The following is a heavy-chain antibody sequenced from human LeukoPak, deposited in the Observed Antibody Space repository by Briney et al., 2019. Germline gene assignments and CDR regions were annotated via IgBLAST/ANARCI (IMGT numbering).Heavy chain of an antibody. D-gene: IGHD7-27*01. CDR3: VTETNWGFGY. V-gene: IGHV3-7*05. CDR2: IKPDGSDK. CDR1: GFTFSGYW. J-gene: IGHJ4*02. Sequence: GGSLRLSCAASGFTFSGYWMSWVRQAPGKGLEWVAIIKPDGSDKHYVDSVKGRFTISRDNAKNALYLQMSSLRAEDTAVYYCVTETNWGFGYWGPGTLVTVSS.